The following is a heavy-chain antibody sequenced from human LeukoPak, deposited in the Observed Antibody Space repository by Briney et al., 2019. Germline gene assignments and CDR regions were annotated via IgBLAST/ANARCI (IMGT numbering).Heavy chain of an antibody. CDR1: GFTFSSYA. CDR2: ISYDGSNK. Sequence: GGSLRLSCAASGFTFSSYAMHWVRQAPGKGLEWVAVISYDGSNKYYADSVKGRFTISRDNSKNTLYLQMNSLRAEDTAVYYCAKDRLSGVPYVYYFDYWGQGTLVTVSS. V-gene: IGHV3-30-3*01. CDR3: AKDRLSGVPYVYYFDY. J-gene: IGHJ4*02. D-gene: IGHD3-16*01.